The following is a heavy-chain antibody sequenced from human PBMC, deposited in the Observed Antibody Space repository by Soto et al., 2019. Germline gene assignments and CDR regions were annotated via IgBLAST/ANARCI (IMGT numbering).Heavy chain of an antibody. D-gene: IGHD3-22*01. Sequence: LRLSCAASGFTFSSYAMHWVRQAPGKGLEWVAVISYDGSNKYYADSVKGRFTISRDNSKNTLYLQMNSLRAEDTAVYYCARGPYYYDSSGYYSDYWGQGTLVTVSS. J-gene: IGHJ4*02. CDR3: ARGPYYYDSSGYYSDY. V-gene: IGHV3-30-3*01. CDR1: GFTFSSYA. CDR2: ISYDGSNK.